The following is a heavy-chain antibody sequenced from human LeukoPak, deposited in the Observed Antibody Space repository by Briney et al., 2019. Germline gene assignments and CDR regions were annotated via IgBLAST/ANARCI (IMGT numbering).Heavy chain of an antibody. Sequence: GGSLPLSRAASGFTFSGYWMHWVRQVPGKGLVWVSRLNTDGSSTSYADSVKGRYTISRDNAKNTLYLQMNSLRAEDTAVYYCARDDAFRGGAMDVWGQGTPVTVSS. V-gene: IGHV3-74*01. J-gene: IGHJ6*01. D-gene: IGHD3-16*01. CDR2: LNTDGSST. CDR3: ARDDAFRGGAMDV. CDR1: GFTFSGYW.